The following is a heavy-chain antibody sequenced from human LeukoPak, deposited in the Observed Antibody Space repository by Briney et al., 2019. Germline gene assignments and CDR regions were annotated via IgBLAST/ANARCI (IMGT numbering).Heavy chain of an antibody. CDR2: IYYSGTT. Sequence: PSETLSLTCTVSGGSISSSSYYWTWIRQHPGKGLEWIGYIYYSGTTFYNPSLKSRVTISIDTSKNHFSLKLTSVTAAGTAVYYCARADYYGSSAYPYWGQGTLVTVSS. D-gene: IGHD3-22*01. CDR1: GGSISSSSYY. CDR3: ARADYYGSSAYPY. J-gene: IGHJ4*02. V-gene: IGHV4-31*03.